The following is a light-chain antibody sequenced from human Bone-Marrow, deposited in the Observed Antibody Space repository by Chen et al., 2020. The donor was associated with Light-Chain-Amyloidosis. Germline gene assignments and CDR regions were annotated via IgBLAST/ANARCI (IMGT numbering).Light chain of an antibody. Sequence: SYVLNPPSSVSVAPGQTATIAGGGNNMGSTSVHWYQQTPGQAPLLVVYDDSDRPSGIPERLSGSNSGNTATLTISRVEAGEEADYYCQVWDRSSDRPVFGGGTKLTVL. CDR2: DDS. J-gene: IGLJ3*02. CDR3: QVWDRSSDRPV. V-gene: IGLV3-21*02. CDR1: NMGSTS.